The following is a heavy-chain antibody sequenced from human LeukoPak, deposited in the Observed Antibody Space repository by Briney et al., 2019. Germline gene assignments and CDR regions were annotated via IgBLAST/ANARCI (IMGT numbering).Heavy chain of an antibody. J-gene: IGHJ5*02. CDR1: GYTFTSYD. D-gene: IGHD3-3*01. V-gene: IGHV1-8*01. CDR3: ESSLVLRNWFDP. Sequence: ASVKVSCKASGYTFTSYDINWVRQATGQGLEWMGWMNPNSGNTGYAQKFQGRVTMTRNTSISTAYMELSSLRSEDTAVYYCESSLVLRNWFDPWGQGTLVSVSS. CDR2: MNPNSGNT.